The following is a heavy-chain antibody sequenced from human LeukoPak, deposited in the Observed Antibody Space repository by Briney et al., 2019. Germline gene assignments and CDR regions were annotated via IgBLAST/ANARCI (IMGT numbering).Heavy chain of an antibody. CDR1: GGTFSSYA. CDR3: AKAIRGPWGEDSSGYYFDY. J-gene: IGHJ4*02. D-gene: IGHD3-22*01. V-gene: IGHV1-69*13. Sequence: GASVKVSCKASGGTFSSYAISWVRQAPGQGLEWMGGIIPIFGTANYAQKFQGRVTITADESTSTAYMELSSLRAEDTALYYCAKAIRGPWGEDSSGYYFDYWGQGTLVTVSS. CDR2: IIPIFGTA.